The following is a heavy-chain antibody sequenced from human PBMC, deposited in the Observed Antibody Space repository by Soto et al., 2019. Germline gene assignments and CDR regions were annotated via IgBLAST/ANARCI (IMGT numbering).Heavy chain of an antibody. Sequence: SETLSLTCTVSGGSISRYYWSWILQTPWKGLEWIGYLYNTGSTIYNPSLESRVTISVDTSKNQFSLKLNSVTAADTAVYYCARSLEWFDAIYWGQGTLVTVSS. CDR1: GGSISRYY. D-gene: IGHD3-3*01. J-gene: IGHJ4*02. CDR3: ARSLEWFDAIY. V-gene: IGHV4-59*01. CDR2: LYNTGST.